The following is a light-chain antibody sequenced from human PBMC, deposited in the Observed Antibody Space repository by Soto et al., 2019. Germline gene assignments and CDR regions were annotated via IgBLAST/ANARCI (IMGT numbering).Light chain of an antibody. V-gene: IGLV2-11*01. CDR2: DVS. CDR3: SSYGGNYTLV. CDR1: SSDVGNYNY. Sequence: QSALTQARSVSGSPGQSVTISCTGTSSDVGNYNYVSWYQQHPGKDPKLMIYDVSKRPSGVPDRFSGSKSGNAASLTISGLEAEDEADYYCSSYGGNYTLVFGRGTKLTVL. J-gene: IGLJ3*02.